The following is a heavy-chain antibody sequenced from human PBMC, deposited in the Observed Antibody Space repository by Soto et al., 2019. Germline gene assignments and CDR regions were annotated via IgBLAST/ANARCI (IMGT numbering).Heavy chain of an antibody. CDR2: IDPSDSYT. J-gene: IGHJ6*02. Sequence: PGESLKISCKGSGYSFTSYWISWVRQMPGKGLEWMGRIDPSDSYTNYSPSFQGHVTISADKSISTAYMELSSLRSEDTAVYYCARGNDLPYYYYGLDVWGQGTTVTVSS. D-gene: IGHD1-1*01. V-gene: IGHV5-10-1*01. CDR3: ARGNDLPYYYYGLDV. CDR1: GYSFTSYW.